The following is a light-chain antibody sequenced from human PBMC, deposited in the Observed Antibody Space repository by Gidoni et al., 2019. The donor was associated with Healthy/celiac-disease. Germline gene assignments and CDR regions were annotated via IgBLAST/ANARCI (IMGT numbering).Light chain of an antibody. CDR3: QQYNNWPPLT. V-gene: IGKV3-15*01. J-gene: IGKJ4*01. Sequence: IVMTQSPATLSVSPGERATLSCRASHSVSSNLAWYQQKPGQAPRLLIYGASTRANGIPARFSGSGSGTEFTLTISSLQSEDFAVYYCQQYNNWPPLTFGGGTKVEIK. CDR2: GAS. CDR1: HSVSSN.